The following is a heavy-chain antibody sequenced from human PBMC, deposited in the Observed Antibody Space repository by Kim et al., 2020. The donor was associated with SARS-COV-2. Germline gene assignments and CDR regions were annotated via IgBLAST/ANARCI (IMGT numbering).Heavy chain of an antibody. D-gene: IGHD3-22*01. CDR1: GFSLSTSGMC. Sequence: SGPTLVKYTQTLTLTCTFSGFSLSTSGMCVTWIRQPPGKALEWLARIDWDDDKSYSTSLKTRLTISKDTSKNQVVLTMTNMDPGDTAPYYCARTYYFDYSGYYRDAFDLWGQGAMVTVSS. V-gene: IGHV2-70*11. CDR2: IDWDDDK. J-gene: IGHJ3*01. CDR3: ARTYYFDYSGYYRDAFDL.